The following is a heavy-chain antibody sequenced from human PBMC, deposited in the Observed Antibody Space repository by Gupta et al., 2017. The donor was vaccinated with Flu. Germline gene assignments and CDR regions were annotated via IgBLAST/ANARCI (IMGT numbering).Heavy chain of an antibody. D-gene: IGHD3-3*01. J-gene: IGHJ6*02. V-gene: IGHV3-23*01. CDR2: ISGSGGST. Sequence: EVQLLQSGGGLSQPGGSQRLSCAAPGFSFSSYAMSWVRQAPGKGLEWVSFISGSGGSTYYTDSVKGRFTISRDNFKNTLYLQMSSLRAEDTAVYYCAKGTIDFWSGYYTAYFYYAMDVWGQGTTVTVAS. CDR3: AKGTIDFWSGYYTAYFYYAMDV. CDR1: GFSFSSYA.